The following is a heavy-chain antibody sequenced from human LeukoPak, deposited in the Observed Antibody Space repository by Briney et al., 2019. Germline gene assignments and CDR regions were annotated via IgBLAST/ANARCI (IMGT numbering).Heavy chain of an antibody. Sequence: GGSLRLSCAASGFTFSTNDMSWVRQAPGKGLEWVSILSVIGGSTNYADSVKGRFTSSRDNSKNTLYLQMNSLRAEDTAVYYCAKGGWLEYWGQRTLVTVSS. CDR3: AKGGWLEY. D-gene: IGHD6-19*01. J-gene: IGHJ4*02. V-gene: IGHV3-23*01. CDR1: GFTFSTND. CDR2: LSVIGGST.